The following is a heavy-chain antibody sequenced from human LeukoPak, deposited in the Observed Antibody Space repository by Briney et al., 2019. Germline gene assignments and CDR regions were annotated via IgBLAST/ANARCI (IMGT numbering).Heavy chain of an antibody. V-gene: IGHV4-34*01. Sequence: SETLSLTCAVYDGSFSGYYWSWIRQPPGKGLEWIGEINHSGSTNYNPSLKSRVTISVDTSKNQFSLKLSSVTAADTAVYYCARQKAAAVHYYYYYMDVWGKGTTVTVSS. CDR2: INHSGST. J-gene: IGHJ6*03. CDR1: DGSFSGYY. D-gene: IGHD6-13*01. CDR3: ARQKAAAVHYYYYYMDV.